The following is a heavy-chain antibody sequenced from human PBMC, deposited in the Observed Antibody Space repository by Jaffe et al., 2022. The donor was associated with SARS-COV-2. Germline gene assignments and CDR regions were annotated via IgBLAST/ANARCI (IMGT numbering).Heavy chain of an antibody. Sequence: EVQLVESGGGLVQPGGSLRLSCAVSGFTISNYWMSWVRQAPGKGLEWVANIKEDGSENYYVDSVKGRFTISRDSAHNSLYLQMNSLRAEDTAVYYCARIYCDTAKCSQYRQFDFWGQGTLVTVSS. CDR1: GFTISNYW. V-gene: IGHV3-7*01. CDR3: ARIYCDTAKCSQYRQFDF. J-gene: IGHJ4*02. D-gene: IGHD2-21*01. CDR2: IKEDGSEN.